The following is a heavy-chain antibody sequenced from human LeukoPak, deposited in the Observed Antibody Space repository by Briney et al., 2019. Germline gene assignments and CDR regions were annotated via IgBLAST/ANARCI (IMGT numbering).Heavy chain of an antibody. J-gene: IGHJ4*02. Sequence: GGSLRLSCAASGFTFSDYYMSWIRQAPGKGLEWVSYISSSGSTIYYADSVKGRFTISRDNAKNSLYLQMYSLRAEDTAVYYCARDGRDYGDPHPFDYWGQGTLVTVSS. CDR2: ISSSGSTI. D-gene: IGHD4-17*01. V-gene: IGHV3-11*01. CDR1: GFTFSDYY. CDR3: ARDGRDYGDPHPFDY.